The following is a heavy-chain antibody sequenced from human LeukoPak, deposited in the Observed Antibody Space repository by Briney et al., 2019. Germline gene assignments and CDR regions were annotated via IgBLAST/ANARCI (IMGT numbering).Heavy chain of an antibody. D-gene: IGHD2-21*02. V-gene: IGHV5-51*01. Sequence: XYWIXXXRQMPGKGLEXXGIIFPGDSDTRYSPSFQGQVTISPDKSISTAYLQWSSLKASDTAMYYCARRRYCGGDCYDRAFDIWGQGTMVTVSS. CDR1: XYW. CDR3: ARRRYCGGDCYDRAFDI. CDR2: IFPGDSDT. J-gene: IGHJ3*02.